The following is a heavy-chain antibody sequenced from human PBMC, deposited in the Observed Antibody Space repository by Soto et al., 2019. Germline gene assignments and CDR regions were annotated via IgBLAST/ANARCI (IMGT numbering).Heavy chain of an antibody. Sequence: QVQLVESGGGVVQPGRSLRLSCAASGFPFTSYGMHWVGEGPDKGLEWVAIISYDGSDKYYADSVKGRFTISRDNSKNTLYLQMNSLRLEDTALYYCVGGQYYFVYRGQGTLVIVSS. CDR2: ISYDGSDK. CDR1: GFPFTSYG. J-gene: IGHJ4*02. V-gene: IGHV3-30*03. D-gene: IGHD3-10*01. CDR3: VGGQYYFVY.